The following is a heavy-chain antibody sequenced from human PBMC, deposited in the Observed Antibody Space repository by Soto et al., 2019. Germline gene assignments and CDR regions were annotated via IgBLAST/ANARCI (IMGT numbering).Heavy chain of an antibody. CDR1: GFMFSDFA. Sequence: PGGSLRLSCAASGFMFSDFAMTWVRQVPGKGLEWVSSISFSGNSPYYADAVKGRFGISRDNSKNILYLQMNSLRAEDTAVYYCAKDRPAQQWLATTPQSALAYWGQGTLVTVSS. D-gene: IGHD6-19*01. J-gene: IGHJ4*02. V-gene: IGHV3-23*01. CDR2: ISFSGNSP. CDR3: AKDRPAQQWLATTPQSALAY.